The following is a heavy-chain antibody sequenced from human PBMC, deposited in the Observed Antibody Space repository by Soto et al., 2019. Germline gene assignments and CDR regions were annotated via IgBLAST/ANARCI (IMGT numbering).Heavy chain of an antibody. V-gene: IGHV3-23*01. J-gene: IGHJ6*02. Sequence: GGSLRLSCAASGFTFSSYAMSWVRQAPGKGLEWVSAISGSGGSTYYADSVKGRFTISRDNSKNTLYLQMNSLRAEDTAVYYCANAPVARNGMDVWSQGTTVTVSS. CDR3: ANAPVARNGMDV. CDR1: GFTFSSYA. D-gene: IGHD5-12*01. CDR2: ISGSGGST.